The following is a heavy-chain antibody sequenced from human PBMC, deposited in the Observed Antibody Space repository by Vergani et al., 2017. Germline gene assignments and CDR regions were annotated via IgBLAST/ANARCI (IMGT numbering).Heavy chain of an antibody. V-gene: IGHV1-69*01. J-gene: IGHJ6*03. CDR2: IIPIFGTA. Sequence: QVQLVQSGAEVKKPGSSVKVSCKASGGTFSSYAISWVRQAPGQGLEWMGGIIPIFGTANYAQKFQGRVTLTADESTSTAYMALSSLGSEDTAVYYCAGVRIDCSRTSCRKGRMTYYYYYYMDVWGKGTTVTVSS. CDR1: GGTFSSYA. D-gene: IGHD2-2*01. CDR3: AGVRIDCSRTSCRKGRMTYYYYYYMDV.